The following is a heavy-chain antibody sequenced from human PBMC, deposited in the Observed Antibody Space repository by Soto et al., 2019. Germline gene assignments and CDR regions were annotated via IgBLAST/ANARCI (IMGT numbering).Heavy chain of an antibody. CDR1: GGSIISGDYY. CDR2: IYYSGST. CDR3: ASSEVGATAYYFDY. Sequence: PSETLSLTCTVSGGSIISGDYYWIWIRQPPGKGLEWIGYIYYSGSTYYNPSLKSRVTISVDTSKNQFSLKLSSVTAADTAVYYCASSEVGATAYYFDYWGQGTLVTVSS. D-gene: IGHD1-26*01. V-gene: IGHV4-30-4*01. J-gene: IGHJ4*02.